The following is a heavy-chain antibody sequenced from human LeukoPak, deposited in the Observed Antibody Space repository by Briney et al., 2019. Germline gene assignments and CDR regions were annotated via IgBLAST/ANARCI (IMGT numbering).Heavy chain of an antibody. CDR3: AKDLRSIVATTAFDY. Sequence: QSGGSLRLSCAASGFTFSSYAMSWVRQAPGKGLEWVSAISGSGGSTYYADSVKGRFTISRDNSKNTLYLQMNSLRAEDTALYYCAKDLRSIVATTAFDYWGQGTLVTVSS. CDR2: ISGSGGST. V-gene: IGHV3-23*01. D-gene: IGHD5-12*01. J-gene: IGHJ4*02. CDR1: GFTFSSYA.